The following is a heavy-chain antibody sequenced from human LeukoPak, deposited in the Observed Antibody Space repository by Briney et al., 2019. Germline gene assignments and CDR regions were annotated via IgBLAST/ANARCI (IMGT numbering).Heavy chain of an antibody. J-gene: IGHJ4*02. D-gene: IGHD3-16*02. CDR2: ISGSGGST. V-gene: IGHV3-23*01. CDR1: GFTFSSYA. CDR3: ASGDYVWGSYRYAGTFDY. Sequence: GGSLRLSCAASGFTFSSYAMSWVRQARGKGLEWVSAISGSGGSTYYADSVKGRFTISRDNSKNTLYLQMNSLRAEDTAVYYCASGDYVWGSYRYAGTFDYWGQGTLVTVSS.